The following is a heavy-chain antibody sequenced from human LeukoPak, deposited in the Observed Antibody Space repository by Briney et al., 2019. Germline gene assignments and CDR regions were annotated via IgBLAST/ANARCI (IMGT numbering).Heavy chain of an antibody. J-gene: IGHJ5*02. Sequence: PSETLSLTCSVSGGSISSYYWSWIRQPAGKALEWLGRTSTGGSANYNPSLQSRVTMSIDTSKSRFSLNLNSVTAADTAVYYCARDAFLGITMPVNWFDPWGQGTLVTVSA. CDR1: GGSISSYY. CDR2: TSTGGSA. CDR3: ARDAFLGITMPVNWFDP. V-gene: IGHV4-4*07. D-gene: IGHD1-14*01.